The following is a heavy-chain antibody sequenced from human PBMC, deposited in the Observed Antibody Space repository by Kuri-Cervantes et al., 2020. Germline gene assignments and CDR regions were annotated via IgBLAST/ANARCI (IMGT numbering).Heavy chain of an antibody. J-gene: IGHJ3*02. CDR2: IGTAGDT. CDR3: ARDLVRENGYYYDSSGYPDAFDI. CDR1: GFTFSSYD. V-gene: IGHV3-13*01. Sequence: GGSLRLSCAASGFTFSSYDMHWVRQATGKGLEWVSAIGTAGDTYYPGSVKGRFTISRENAKNSLYLQMNSLRDEDTAVYYCARDLVRENGYYYDSSGYPDAFDIWGQGTMVTVSS. D-gene: IGHD3-22*01.